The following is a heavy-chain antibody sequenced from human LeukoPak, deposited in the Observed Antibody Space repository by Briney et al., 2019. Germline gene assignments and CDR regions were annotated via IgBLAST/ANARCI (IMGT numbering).Heavy chain of an antibody. D-gene: IGHD3-10*01. CDR1: GFTFSSYA. CDR2: ISASGGGT. Sequence: PGGSLRLSCTASGFTFSSYAMSWVRQAPGKGLEWVSAISASGGGTYYTDSVKGRFTISRDNSKNTLYLQMNSLRAGDTALYYCAKEIAGSYYLFDYWGQGTLVTVSS. J-gene: IGHJ4*02. V-gene: IGHV3-23*01. CDR3: AKEIAGSYYLFDY.